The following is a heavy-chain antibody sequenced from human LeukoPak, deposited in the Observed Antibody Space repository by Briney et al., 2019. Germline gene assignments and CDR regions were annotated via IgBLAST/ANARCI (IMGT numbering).Heavy chain of an antibody. CDR1: GYTFTSYD. J-gene: IGHJ4*02. CDR3: ARRIQLWLRHHSPFDY. D-gene: IGHD5-18*01. Sequence: ASVKVSCKASGYTFTSYDINWVRQATGQGLEWMGWMNPNSGNTGYAQKFQGRVTITRNTSISTAYMELSSLRSEDTAVYYCARRIQLWLRHHSPFDYWGQGTLVTVSS. CDR2: MNPNSGNT. V-gene: IGHV1-8*03.